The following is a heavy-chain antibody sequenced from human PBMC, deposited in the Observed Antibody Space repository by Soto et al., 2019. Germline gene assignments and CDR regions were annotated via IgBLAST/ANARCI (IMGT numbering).Heavy chain of an antibody. Sequence: GVSLRLSCAASGFTFSSYAMSWVRQAPGKGLEWVSAISGSGGSTYYADSVKGRFTISRDNSKNTLYLQMNSLRAEDTAVYYCAKPGGEDSSGYYYYYYGMDVWGQGTTVTVSS. CDR2: ISGSGGST. CDR1: GFTFSSYA. V-gene: IGHV3-23*01. J-gene: IGHJ6*02. CDR3: AKPGGEDSSGYYYYYYGMDV. D-gene: IGHD3-22*01.